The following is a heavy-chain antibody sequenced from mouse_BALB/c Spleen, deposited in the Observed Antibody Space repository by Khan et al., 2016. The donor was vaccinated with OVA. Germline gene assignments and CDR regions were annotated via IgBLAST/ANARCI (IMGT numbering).Heavy chain of an antibody. J-gene: IGHJ3*01. CDR2: ISSGGSYT. CDR3: ARLACYYDGEGVAY. D-gene: IGHD1-1*02. CDR1: GFTFSAYG. Sequence: VQLVQSGADLVKPEGTLKLSCTASGFTFSAYGMSWVRQTPEKGLEWVRTISSGGSYTYYSVSVQGRFTITRDTANNTLYLQISRLTSEDTAMLSCARLACYYDGEGVAYWGQGTLVTVSA. V-gene: IGHV5-6*01.